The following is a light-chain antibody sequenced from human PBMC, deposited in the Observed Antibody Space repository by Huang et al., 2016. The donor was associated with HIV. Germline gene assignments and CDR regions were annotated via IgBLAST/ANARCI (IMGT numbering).Light chain of an antibody. CDR2: GGS. Sequence: IVLTQSPDTLSLSPGERATLSCRASQTVTNNYLAWYQQRPGAATRPLIYGGSTRANGIPDRCSGSGSGTDFTLTISRLEPKDFVVYYCQQFGSSPPYSFGQGTKLEIK. CDR3: QQFGSSPPYS. CDR1: QTVTNNY. J-gene: IGKJ2*03. V-gene: IGKV3-20*01.